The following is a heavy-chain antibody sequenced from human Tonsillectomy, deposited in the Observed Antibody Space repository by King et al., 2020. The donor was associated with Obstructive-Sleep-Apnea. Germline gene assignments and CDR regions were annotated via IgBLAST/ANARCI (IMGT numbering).Heavy chain of an antibody. CDR1: GYTFTGYY. Sequence: QLVQSGAEVKKPGASVKVSCKASGYTFTGYYIHWVRQAPGQGVEWMGWISPNSGATQHAQKFQDRVTRNRDTSISTAYMDLSRLRSDDTAIYFCARDMSAYDSTSPAYWGQGTLVTVSS. D-gene: IGHD3-22*01. J-gene: IGHJ4*02. CDR3: ARDMSAYDSTSPAY. V-gene: IGHV1-2*02. CDR2: ISPNSGAT.